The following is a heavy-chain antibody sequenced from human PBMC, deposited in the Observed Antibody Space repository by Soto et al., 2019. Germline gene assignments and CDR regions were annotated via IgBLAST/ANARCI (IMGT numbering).Heavy chain of an antibody. J-gene: IGHJ5*02. Sequence: TLSLTCTVSGGSISSGDYYWSWIRQPPGKGLEWIGYIYYSGSTYYNPSLKSRVTISVDTSKNQFSLKLSSVTAADTAVYYCARGGPHYYDSSGPPASWFDPWGQGTLVTVSS. CDR2: IYYSGST. D-gene: IGHD3-22*01. V-gene: IGHV4-30-4*01. CDR3: ARGGPHYYDSSGPPASWFDP. CDR1: GGSISSGDYY.